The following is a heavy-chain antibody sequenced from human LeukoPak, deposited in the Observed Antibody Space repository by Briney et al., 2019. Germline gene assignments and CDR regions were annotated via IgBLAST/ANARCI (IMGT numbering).Heavy chain of an antibody. V-gene: IGHV1-2*02. Sequence: ASVKVSCKGSGYTFTDYYMHWVRQAPGQGLEWMGWIYPNRGGTNYAQKFQGRVTMTRDTSINTAYMELGRLRSDDTAVYYCARAYDGSGNLDYWGHGTLVTVSS. CDR2: IYPNRGGT. CDR3: ARAYDGSGNLDY. J-gene: IGHJ4*01. CDR1: GYTFTDYY. D-gene: IGHD3-22*01.